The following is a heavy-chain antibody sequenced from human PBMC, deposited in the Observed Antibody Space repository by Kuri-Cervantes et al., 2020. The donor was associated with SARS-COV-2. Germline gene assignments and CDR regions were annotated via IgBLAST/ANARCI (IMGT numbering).Heavy chain of an antibody. J-gene: IGHJ5*02. Sequence: SCKASGYTFSSYGMHWVRKAPGKGLEWVAFIRYDGSNKYYADSVKGRFTISRDNSKNTLYLQMNSLRAEDTAVYYCAKDAGSGHFWSGYSGGNWFDPWGQGTLVTVSS. CDR3: AKDAGSGHFWSGYSGGNWFDP. V-gene: IGHV3-30*02. CDR1: GYTFSSYG. D-gene: IGHD3-3*02. CDR2: IRYDGSNK.